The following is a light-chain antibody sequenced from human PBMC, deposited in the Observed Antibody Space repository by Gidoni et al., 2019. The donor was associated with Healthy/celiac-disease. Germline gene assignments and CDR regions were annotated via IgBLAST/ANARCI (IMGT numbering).Light chain of an antibody. J-gene: IGKJ1*01. CDR3: QQYGSSLWT. Sequence: EIVLTQSPGTLSLSPGERATLSCRASQSVSSSYLAWYQQKPGQPPRLRIYGASSRATGIPDRFSGSGSGTDFTLTISRLEPEDVAVYYCQQYGSSLWTFGQGTKVEIK. CDR2: GAS. V-gene: IGKV3-20*01. CDR1: QSVSSSY.